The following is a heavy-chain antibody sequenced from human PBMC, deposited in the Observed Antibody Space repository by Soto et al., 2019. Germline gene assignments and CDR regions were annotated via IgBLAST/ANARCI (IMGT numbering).Heavy chain of an antibody. J-gene: IGHJ4*02. Sequence: QVQLVESGGGVVQPGRSLRLSCAASGFTFSSYGMHWVRQAPGKGLEWVAVIWYDGSNKYYADSVKGRFTISRDNSKNTLYLQMNSLRAEDTAVYYCARGGSATGGYCFDYWGQGTLVAVSS. CDR2: IWYDGSNK. D-gene: IGHD2-8*02. CDR1: GFTFSSYG. V-gene: IGHV3-33*01. CDR3: ARGGSATGGYCFDY.